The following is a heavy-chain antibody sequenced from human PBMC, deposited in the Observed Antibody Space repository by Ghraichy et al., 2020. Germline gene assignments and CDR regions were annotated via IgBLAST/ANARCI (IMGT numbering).Heavy chain of an antibody. Sequence: SETLSLTCAVYGGSFSGYYWSWIRQPPGKGLEWIGEINHSGSTNYNPSLKSRVTISVDTSKNQFSLKLSSVTAADTAVYYCARGRSAWFGELQQRQGWFDPWGQGTLVTVSS. V-gene: IGHV4-34*01. CDR2: INHSGST. CDR3: ARGRSAWFGELQQRQGWFDP. D-gene: IGHD3-10*01. J-gene: IGHJ5*02. CDR1: GGSFSGYY.